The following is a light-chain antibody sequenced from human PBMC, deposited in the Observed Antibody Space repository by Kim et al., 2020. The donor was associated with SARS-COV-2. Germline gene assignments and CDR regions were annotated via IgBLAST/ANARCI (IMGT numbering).Light chain of an antibody. Sequence: SPGESATLSCRASQTIGSDSSCWHQQHARPPPLLLYYATTNTATGAPGRFSGSASGKYFLTTISLVAHDDSAVFYRQYYSNPASTFGPGTKVDIK. CDR2: YATT. CDR1: QTIGSD. J-gene: IGKJ3*01. V-gene: IGKV3-11*01. CDR3: QYYSNPAST.